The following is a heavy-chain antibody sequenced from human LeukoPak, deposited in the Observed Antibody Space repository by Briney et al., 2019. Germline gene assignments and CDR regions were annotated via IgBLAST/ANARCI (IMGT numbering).Heavy chain of an antibody. J-gene: IGHJ4*02. CDR3: ARGPALVRD. Sequence: SETLSLTCAVYGGSFSGYYWSWIRQPPGKGLEWIGEINHSGSTNYNPSLKSRVTISVDTSKNQFSLKLSSVTAADTAVYYCARGPALVRDWGQGTLVTVSS. CDR2: INHSGST. V-gene: IGHV4-34*01. D-gene: IGHD2-2*01. CDR1: GGSFSGYY.